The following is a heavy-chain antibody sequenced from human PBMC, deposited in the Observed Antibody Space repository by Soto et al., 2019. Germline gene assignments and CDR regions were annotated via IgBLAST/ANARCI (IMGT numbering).Heavy chain of an antibody. V-gene: IGHV1-69*13. D-gene: IGHD3-10*02. CDR2: IIPIFGTA. J-gene: IGHJ4*02. Sequence: GASVKVSCKASGGTFSSYAISWVRQAPGQGLEWMGGIIPIFGTANYAQKFQGRVTITADESTSTAYMELSSLRSEDTALYYCARHISYQPLFSGFDFWGQGTLVTVSS. CDR1: GGTFSSYA. CDR3: ARHISYQPLFSGFDF.